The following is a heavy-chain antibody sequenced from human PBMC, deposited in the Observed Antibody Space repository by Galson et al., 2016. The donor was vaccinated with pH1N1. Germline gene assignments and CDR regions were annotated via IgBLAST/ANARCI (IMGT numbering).Heavy chain of an antibody. V-gene: IGHV1-46*01. CDR3: ARRYYFDY. CDR1: RYSVTRYY. CDR2: IDPSDGTT. J-gene: IGHJ4*02. Sequence: SVKVSCKASRYSVTRYYMHWVRQAPGQGLEWMGIIDPSDGTTTYSQKFRGRITMTRDTPTNSVYMELSSLTSDDTAVYYCARRYYFDYWGQGTLITVSS.